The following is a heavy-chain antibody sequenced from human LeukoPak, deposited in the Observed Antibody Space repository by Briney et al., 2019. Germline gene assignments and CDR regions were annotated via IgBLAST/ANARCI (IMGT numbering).Heavy chain of an antibody. D-gene: IGHD3-22*01. J-gene: IGHJ4*02. V-gene: IGHV4-59*01. CDR3: ARGLGSSGYPTNSD. Sequence: SETLSLTCTVSGGSISSYYWSWIRQPPGKGLEWIGYIYYSGSTNYNPSLKSRVTISVDTSKNQSSLKLSSVTAADTAVYYCARGLGSSGYPTNSDWGQGTLVTVSS. CDR2: IYYSGST. CDR1: GGSISSYY.